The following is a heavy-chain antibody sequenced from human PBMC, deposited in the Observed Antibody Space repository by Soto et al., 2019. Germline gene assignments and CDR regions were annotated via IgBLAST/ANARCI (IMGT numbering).Heavy chain of an antibody. CDR1: GFAFNNYG. Sequence: GGSLRLSCTVSGFAFNNYGINWVRQAPGKGLEWVSSISKSDYTYYSDSVKGRFTISRDNAKNSVSLQMNTLRVEDTAVYYCAREDSIIIPAVSDFWGQGTLVTVPQ. D-gene: IGHD2-2*01. CDR3: AREDSIIIPAVSDF. CDR2: ISKSDYT. V-gene: IGHV3-21*01. J-gene: IGHJ4*02.